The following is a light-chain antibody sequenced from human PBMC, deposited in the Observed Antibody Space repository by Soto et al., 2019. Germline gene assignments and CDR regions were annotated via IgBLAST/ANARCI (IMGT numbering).Light chain of an antibody. CDR2: SDN. Sequence: QLVLIQPPSASGTPGQRITISCSGSSSNIRSNTVNWYQQLPGTAPKLLIYSDNRRPSGVPDRFSGSKSGTSASLAISGLQSEDEADYYCAAWDDSLNGVVFGGGTKLTVL. J-gene: IGLJ2*01. V-gene: IGLV1-44*01. CDR1: SSNIRSNT. CDR3: AAWDDSLNGVV.